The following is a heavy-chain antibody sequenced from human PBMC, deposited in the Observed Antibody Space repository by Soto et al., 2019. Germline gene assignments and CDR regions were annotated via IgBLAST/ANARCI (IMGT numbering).Heavy chain of an antibody. Sequence: ASVKVSCKASGYTFTGYYMHWVRQAPGQGLEWMGWINPNSGGTNYAQKFQGWVTMTRDTSISTAYMELSRLRSDDTAVYYCARGIGRGIAALPIDYWGQGTLVTVSS. J-gene: IGHJ4*02. D-gene: IGHD6-6*01. V-gene: IGHV1-2*04. CDR2: INPNSGGT. CDR1: GYTFTGYY. CDR3: ARGIGRGIAALPIDY.